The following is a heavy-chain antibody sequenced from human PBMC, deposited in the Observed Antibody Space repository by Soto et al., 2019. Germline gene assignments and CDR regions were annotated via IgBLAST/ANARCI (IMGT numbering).Heavy chain of an antibody. J-gene: IGHJ5*02. D-gene: IGHD6-13*01. Sequence: GSLRLSCAASGXTFRSFTMNWVRQAPGKGLEWVSTIISNSAYIYYTDALRGLFTISIDNAKNSLHLQMNSLIAEETAVYYCTRDASRDSSARGWFDPWGPGTLVTVSS. CDR1: GXTFRSFT. CDR3: TRDASRDSSARGWFDP. CDR2: IISNSAYI. V-gene: IGHV3-21*01.